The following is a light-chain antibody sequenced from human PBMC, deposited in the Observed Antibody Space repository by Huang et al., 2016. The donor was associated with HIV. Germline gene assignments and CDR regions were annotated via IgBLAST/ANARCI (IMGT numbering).Light chain of an antibody. CDR2: SAS. V-gene: IGKV3-15*01. J-gene: IGKJ1*01. CDR3: QHYNNWPWWT. Sequence: EVVMTQSPAILSVSPGERATFSCRASQSVTSNLAWYQQKPGQAPRLLIYSASTRATGIPARFSGSGSGTEFTLTISSLQSEDFAVYYCQHYNNWPWWTFGQGTKVEIK. CDR1: QSVTSN.